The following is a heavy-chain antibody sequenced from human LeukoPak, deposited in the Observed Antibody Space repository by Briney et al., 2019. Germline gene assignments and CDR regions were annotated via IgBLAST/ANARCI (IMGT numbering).Heavy chain of an antibody. J-gene: IGHJ3*02. CDR2: IYSGGAT. D-gene: IGHD3-22*01. V-gene: IGHV3-66*01. CDR1: GFTVNRTY. Sequence: GGSLRLSCAASGFTVNRTYMSWVRQAPGRGLEWVSVIYSGGATYYSDSVKGRFTISRDNSKNTLYLQMNSLRAEDTAVYYCAKGFSSGPWDACDIWGQGTMVTVSS. CDR3: AKGFSSGPWDACDI.